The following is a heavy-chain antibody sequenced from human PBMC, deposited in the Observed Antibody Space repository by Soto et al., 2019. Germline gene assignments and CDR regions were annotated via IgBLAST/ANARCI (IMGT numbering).Heavy chain of an antibody. Sequence: ASVKIYWKATGDTLTSYAFSWVSQAPGQRLEWMGWINAGNGNTKYSQKFQGRVTITRDTSASTAYMELSSLRSEDTAVYYCARDPSYYGMDVWGQGTTVTVSS. CDR1: GDTLTSYA. CDR2: INAGNGNT. CDR3: ARDPSYYGMDV. J-gene: IGHJ6*02. V-gene: IGHV1-3*01.